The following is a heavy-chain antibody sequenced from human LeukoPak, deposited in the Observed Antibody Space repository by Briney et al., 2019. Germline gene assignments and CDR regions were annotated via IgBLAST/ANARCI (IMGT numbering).Heavy chain of an antibody. CDR3: ARVRGVALYYFDY. CDR1: GYTFTGYY. V-gene: IGHV1-2*02. J-gene: IGHJ4*02. D-gene: IGHD3-10*01. CDR2: INPNSGGT. Sequence: ASVKVSCKASGYTFTGYYMHWVRQAPGQGLEWMGWINPNSGGTNYAQKFQGRVTMTRDTSISTAYMELSRLRSDDTAVYYCARVRGVALYYFDYWGQGTLVTVSS.